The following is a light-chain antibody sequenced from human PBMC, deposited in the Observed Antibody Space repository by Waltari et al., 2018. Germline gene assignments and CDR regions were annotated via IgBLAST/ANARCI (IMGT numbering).Light chain of an antibody. Sequence: QSALTQPASVSGSPGQAITISCTGTSPNVGGYNLVSWYRQYQGKAPELMIFGVSEWPSGISNRLSGSKSGNTATLTISGLQAEDEADYYCLSYSGRSDYVFGTGTRV. CDR3: LSYSGRSDYV. CDR1: SPNVGGYNL. CDR2: GVS. J-gene: IGLJ1*01. V-gene: IGLV2-23*02.